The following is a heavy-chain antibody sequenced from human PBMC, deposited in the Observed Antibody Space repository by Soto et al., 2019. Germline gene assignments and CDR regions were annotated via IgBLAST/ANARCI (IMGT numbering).Heavy chain of an antibody. CDR2: VSFDGKVT. CDR3: ARPTYYYDGSGPPAY. CDR1: GFTFNRLS. J-gene: IGHJ4*02. Sequence: GSLRLSCTGSGFTFNRLSLHWVRQGPDKGLEWVAVVSFDGKVTYYADSVKGRFTVSRDDSKNTLYLQMNSLRAEDTAVYYCARPTYYYDGSGPPAYWGQGTLVTVSS. D-gene: IGHD3-22*01. V-gene: IGHV3-30*04.